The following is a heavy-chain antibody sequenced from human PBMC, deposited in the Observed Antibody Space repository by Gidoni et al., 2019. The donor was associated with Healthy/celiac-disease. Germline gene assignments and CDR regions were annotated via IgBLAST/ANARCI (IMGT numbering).Heavy chain of an antibody. V-gene: IGHV4-59*08. J-gene: IGHJ4*02. Sequence: VQLQESGPGLVKPSETLSLTCPVSGGSISSYYWSWIRKPPGKGLEWIGYIYYSGSTNYNPSLKSRVTISVDTSKNQFSLKLSSVTAADTAVYYCASALAGTPYYFDYWGQGTLVTVSS. CDR2: IYYSGST. CDR1: GGSISSYY. CDR3: ASALAGTPYYFDY. D-gene: IGHD6-19*01.